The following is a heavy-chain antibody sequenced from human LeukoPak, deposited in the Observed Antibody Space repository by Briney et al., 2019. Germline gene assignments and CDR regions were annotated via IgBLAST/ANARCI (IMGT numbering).Heavy chain of an antibody. CDR1: GFTFSSYA. CDR2: ISYDGSNK. J-gene: IGHJ3*02. CDR3: ARDINGFIHGDSIPDI. D-gene: IGHD4-17*01. Sequence: PGGSLRLSCAASGFTFSSYAMHWVRQAPGKELEWVAVISYDGSNKYYADSVKGRFTISRDNVKNSLYLQMNSLRAEDTAVYYCARDINGFIHGDSIPDIWGQGTMVTVSS. V-gene: IGHV3-30-3*01.